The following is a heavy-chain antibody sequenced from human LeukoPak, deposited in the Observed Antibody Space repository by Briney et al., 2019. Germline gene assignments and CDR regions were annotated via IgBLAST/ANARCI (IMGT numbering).Heavy chain of an antibody. J-gene: IGHJ4*02. CDR3: ARDKGYDSSGYYYNNLYYFDY. Sequence: PSETLSLTCTVTGGSISSYYWSLVRQPAGRGLEWIGRIYTSVGTNYNPYLKSRVTISVDASMTQFSLKLSSVTAADTAVYYCARDKGYDSSGYYYNNLYYFDYWGQGTLVTVSS. CDR2: IYTSVGT. CDR1: GGSISSYY. D-gene: IGHD3-22*01. V-gene: IGHV4-4*07.